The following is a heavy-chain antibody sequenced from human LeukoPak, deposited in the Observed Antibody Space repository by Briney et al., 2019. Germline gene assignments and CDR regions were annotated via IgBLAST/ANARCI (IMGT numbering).Heavy chain of an antibody. D-gene: IGHD3-10*01. CDR1: GDSISSSNW. Sequence: PSETLSLTCAVSGDSISSSNWGSGVRQPPGEGLAGIGESYDSGSTNYTPSLTSRVTISVDTSKNQFSLKLSSVTAADTAVYYCARVSPMVRGVIDYWGQGTLVTVSS. CDR2: SYDSGST. CDR3: ARVSPMVRGVIDY. J-gene: IGHJ4*02. V-gene: IGHV4-4*02.